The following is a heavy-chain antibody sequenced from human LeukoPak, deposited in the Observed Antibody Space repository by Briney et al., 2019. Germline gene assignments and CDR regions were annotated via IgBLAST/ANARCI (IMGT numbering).Heavy chain of an antibody. CDR2: INPSGGNT. CDR1: GYTFTSYY. CDR3: VREEVGGYFDY. J-gene: IGHJ4*02. D-gene: IGHD3-10*01. V-gene: IGHV1-46*01. Sequence: ASVKVSFKASGYTFTSYYMHWVRQAPGQGLEWMGIINPSGGNTNYAQKFQGRVTMTRDTSTSTVYMELSSLGSDDTAVYYCVREEVGGYFDYWGQGTQVTVSS.